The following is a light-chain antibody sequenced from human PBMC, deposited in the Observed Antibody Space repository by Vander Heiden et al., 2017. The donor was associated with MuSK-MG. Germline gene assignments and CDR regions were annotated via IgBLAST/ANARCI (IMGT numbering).Light chain of an antibody. Sequence: RSLSRSLAQSVTLSCTGTSSDVGHYNYVSWYQQHPGKAPKLVIYDVNKRPSGVPDRFSGSQSGNTASVTISGVQAEDEADYYCCSYEGSDTCWLFGGGTRLTVL. CDR2: DVN. V-gene: IGLV2-11*01. CDR3: CSYEGSDTCWL. J-gene: IGLJ3*02. CDR1: SSDVGHYNY.